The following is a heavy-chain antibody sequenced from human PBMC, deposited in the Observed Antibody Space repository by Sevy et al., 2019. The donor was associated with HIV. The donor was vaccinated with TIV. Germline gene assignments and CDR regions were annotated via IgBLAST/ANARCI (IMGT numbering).Heavy chain of an antibody. CDR2: IYYSGNT. V-gene: IGHV4-59*01. J-gene: IGHJ4*02. D-gene: IGHD3-22*01. CDR3: ARGTYDSSGYLHYFDY. CDR1: GGSISIYY. Sequence: SETLSLTCTVSGGSISIYYWNWIRQPPGKGLEWIVYIYYSGNTNYNPSLKSRVTISADTSKNQFSLKLSSVTAADTAIYFCARGTYDSSGYLHYFDYWGQGTLVTVSS.